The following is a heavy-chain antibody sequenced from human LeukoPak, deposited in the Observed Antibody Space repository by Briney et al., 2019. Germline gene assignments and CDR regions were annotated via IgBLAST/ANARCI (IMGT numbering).Heavy chain of an antibody. CDR3: VRGGGYLPDY. CDR1: GGSISSYY. Sequence: PSETLSLTCTVSGGSISSYYWSWVRQPPGKGLEWIGYIYYSGSTNYNPSLKSRVTISVDTSKNQFSLKLSSVTAADTAVYYCVRGGGYLPDYWGQGTLVTVSS. V-gene: IGHV4-59*01. J-gene: IGHJ4*02. CDR2: IYYSGST. D-gene: IGHD5-12*01.